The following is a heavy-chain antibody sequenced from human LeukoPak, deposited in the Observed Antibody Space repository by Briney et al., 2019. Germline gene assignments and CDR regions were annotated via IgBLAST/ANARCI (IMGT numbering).Heavy chain of an antibody. CDR1: GDXVSSNSAA. CDR3: ARRDGYNYVFDY. J-gene: IGHJ4*02. Sequence: SQTLSLTCVISGDXVSSNSAAWNWIRQSPSRGLKWLGRTYYRSKWYNDYAVSVKSRITISPDTSKNQFSLQLNSVTPDDTAVYYCARRDGYNYVFDYWGQGTLVTVSS. V-gene: IGHV6-1*01. CDR2: TYYRSKWYN. D-gene: IGHD5-24*01.